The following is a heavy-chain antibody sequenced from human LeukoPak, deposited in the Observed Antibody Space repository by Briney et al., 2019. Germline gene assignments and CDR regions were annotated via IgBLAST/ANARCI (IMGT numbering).Heavy chain of an antibody. Sequence: ASVKVSCKASGYTFTSYDISWVRQAPGQGLEWMGWIGAYNGNTNYAQKLQGRVTMTADTSTSTAYMELRSLRSDDTAVYYCARDYCSRTSCSLPPRSPGDDYWGQGTLVTVSS. D-gene: IGHD2-2*01. CDR2: IGAYNGNT. CDR1: GYTFTSYD. CDR3: ARDYCSRTSCSLPPRSPGDDY. J-gene: IGHJ4*02. V-gene: IGHV1-18*01.